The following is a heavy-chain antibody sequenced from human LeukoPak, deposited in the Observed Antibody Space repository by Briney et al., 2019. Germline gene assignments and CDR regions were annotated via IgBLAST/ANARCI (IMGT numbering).Heavy chain of an antibody. V-gene: IGHV3-43*01. CDR1: GFTFDDYS. CDR2: ISWDGAST. D-gene: IGHD3-16*01. J-gene: IGHJ6*02. Sequence: PGGSLRLSCAASGFTFDDYSMHWVRQVPGKGPEWVSRISWDGASTYYTDSVKGRFTISRDNSKNSLYLQMNSLRTEDTALYYCARDISRFTAHAMDVWGQGTTVTVSS. CDR3: ARDISRFTAHAMDV.